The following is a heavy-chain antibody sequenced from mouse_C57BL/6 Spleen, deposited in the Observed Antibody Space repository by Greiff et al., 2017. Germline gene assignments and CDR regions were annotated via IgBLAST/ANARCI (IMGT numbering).Heavy chain of an antibody. CDR2: IDPENGDT. CDR3: TYYYGSDYYAMDY. Sequence: EVQLQESGAELVRPGASVKLSCTASGFNIKDDYMHWVKQRPEQGLEWIGWIDPENGDTEYASKFPGKATLTADTSSNTAYLQLSSLTSEDTAVYYCTYYYGSDYYAMDYWGQGTSVTVSS. CDR1: GFNIKDDY. D-gene: IGHD1-1*01. V-gene: IGHV14-4*01. J-gene: IGHJ4*01.